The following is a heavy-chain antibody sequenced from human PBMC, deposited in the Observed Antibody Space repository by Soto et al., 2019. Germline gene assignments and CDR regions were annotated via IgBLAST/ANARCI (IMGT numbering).Heavy chain of an antibody. J-gene: IGHJ4*02. Sequence: GGSLRLSCAASGFTFSSYSMNWVRQAPGKGLEWVSSISSSSSYIYYADSVKGRFTTSRDNAKNSLYLQMNSLRAEDTAVYYCARASHGDYDYWGQGTLVTVSS. D-gene: IGHD4-17*01. V-gene: IGHV3-21*01. CDR2: ISSSSSYI. CDR3: ARASHGDYDY. CDR1: GFTFSSYS.